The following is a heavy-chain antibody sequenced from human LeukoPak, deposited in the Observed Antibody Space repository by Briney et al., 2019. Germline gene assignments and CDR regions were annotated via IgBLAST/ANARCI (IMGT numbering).Heavy chain of an antibody. J-gene: IGHJ5*02. CDR3: ARGGSSLDWFDP. D-gene: IGHD6-13*01. CDR1: GFTFSDYY. CDR2: IYSGGST. V-gene: IGHV3-53*01. Sequence: PGGSLRLSCAASGFTFSDYYMSWIRQAPGKGLEWVSVIYSGGSTYYADSVKGRFTISRDNSKNTLYLQMNSLRAEDTAVYYCARGGSSLDWFDPWGQGTLVTV.